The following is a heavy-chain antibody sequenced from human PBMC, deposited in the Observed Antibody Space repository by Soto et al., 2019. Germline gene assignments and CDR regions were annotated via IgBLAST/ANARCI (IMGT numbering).Heavy chain of an antibody. Sequence: GGSLILSCAASGFTFSRYAMHWVRQAPGKGLEWVAVISYDGSNKYYADSVKGRFTISRDNSKNTLYLQMNSLRAEDTAVYYCARDLYSSSSGGIDYWGQGTLVTVSS. CDR2: ISYDGSNK. D-gene: IGHD6-6*01. CDR3: ARDLYSSSSGGIDY. J-gene: IGHJ4*02. CDR1: GFTFSRYA. V-gene: IGHV3-30-3*01.